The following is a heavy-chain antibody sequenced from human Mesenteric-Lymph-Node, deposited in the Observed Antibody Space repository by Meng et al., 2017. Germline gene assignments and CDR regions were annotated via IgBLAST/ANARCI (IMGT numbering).Heavy chain of an antibody. J-gene: IGHJ4*02. CDR2: ISYDGSNK. V-gene: IGHV3-30*04. CDR1: GFTFSSYA. Sequence: GGSLRLSCAASGFTFSSYAMHWVRQAPGKGLEWVAVISYDGSNKYYADSVKGRFTISRDNSKNTLYLQMNSLRAEDTAVYYCARWDGYNYNYWGQGTLVTVSS. D-gene: IGHD5-24*01. CDR3: ARWDGYNYNY.